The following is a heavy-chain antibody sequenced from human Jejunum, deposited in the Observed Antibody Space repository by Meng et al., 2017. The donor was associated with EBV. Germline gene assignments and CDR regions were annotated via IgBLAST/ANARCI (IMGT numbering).Heavy chain of an antibody. CDR1: GFTFSGFW. Sequence: GEPGGGLIRPGVSLGVSCADSGFTFSGFWMYWVRQVPGKGLVWISRINGDGSRTTYADSVKDRFTISRDNAKNTLYLQMNSLRAEDTAVYYCAKDRNYYIDYWGQGTLVTVSS. J-gene: IGHJ4*02. CDR2: INGDGSRT. V-gene: IGHV3-74*01. CDR3: AKDRNYYIDY.